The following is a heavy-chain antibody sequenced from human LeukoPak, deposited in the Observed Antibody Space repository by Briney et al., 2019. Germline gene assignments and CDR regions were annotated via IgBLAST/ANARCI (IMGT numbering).Heavy chain of an antibody. CDR2: IQHSGRT. CDR1: GGSFTAYY. Sequence: PSETLSLTCAVYGGSFTAYYWSWIRQPPGKGLEWIGEIQHSGRTTFNPSLKSRVTISVDTSNNQFSLKLTSVTAADTAMYYCGRNAAYCIDYWGQGTLVTVSS. D-gene: IGHD1-26*01. CDR3: GRNAAYCIDY. V-gene: IGHV4-34*01. J-gene: IGHJ4*02.